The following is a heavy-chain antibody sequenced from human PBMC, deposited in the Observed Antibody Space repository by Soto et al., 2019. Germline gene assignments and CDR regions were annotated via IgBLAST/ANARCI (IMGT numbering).Heavy chain of an antibody. Sequence: GGSLKISCKGAGYRLDGAWIGWVRQMPGKGLEWMGIIKPGGSDLRYSPSFRGQVTISADAAVNTAFLQWNSLKASDTAMYYCARQSIYMCNFWGQGTLLPVSP. CDR1: GYRLDGAW. D-gene: IGHD4-4*01. V-gene: IGHV5-51*01. CDR2: IKPGGSDL. J-gene: IGHJ4*02. CDR3: ARQSIYMCNF.